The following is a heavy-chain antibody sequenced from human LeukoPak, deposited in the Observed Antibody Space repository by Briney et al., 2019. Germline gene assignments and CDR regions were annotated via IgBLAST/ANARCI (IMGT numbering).Heavy chain of an antibody. CDR2: IFYSGST. V-gene: IGHV4-39*01. Sequence: SETLSLTCTVSGGSISSRSYYWGWLRQPPGKGLEWIASIFYSGSTYHNPSLKSRVTISVDTSKSQFSLKLSSVTTADTAVYFCARHPLKAYVSDWFDPWGQGTLVTVSS. J-gene: IGHJ5*02. D-gene: IGHD3-10*02. CDR3: ARHPLKAYVSDWFDP. CDR1: GGSISSRSYY.